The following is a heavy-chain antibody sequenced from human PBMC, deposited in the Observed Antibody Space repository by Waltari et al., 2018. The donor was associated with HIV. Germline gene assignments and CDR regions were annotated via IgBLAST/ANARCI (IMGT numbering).Heavy chain of an antibody. V-gene: IGHV4-59*01. CDR3: ARDFYGSGIGLSRGRRYFDP. J-gene: IGHJ5*02. D-gene: IGHD3-10*01. CDR2: IYYNGGT. Sequence: QVQLQESGPGLVKPSETLSLTCTVSGGSFSTYYWSWIRQPPGKGLEWMGYIYYNGGTNYHPSLSNRVTMTIDTSKTQFSLELSSVTTADTAIYYCARDFYGSGIGLSRGRRYFDPRGQGALVTVSS. CDR1: GGSFSTYY.